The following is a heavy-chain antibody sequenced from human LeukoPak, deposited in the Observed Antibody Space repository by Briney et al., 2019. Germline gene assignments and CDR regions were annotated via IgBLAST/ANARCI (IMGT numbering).Heavy chain of an antibody. J-gene: IGHJ4*02. Sequence: ASVKVSFTASGYTFTVYYMHWVRQAPGQGLEWMGIINPSGGSTSYAQKFQGRVTMTRDTSTSTVYMELSSLRSEDTAVYYCARDQVATIIRGIDYWGQGTLVTVSS. D-gene: IGHD5-12*01. V-gene: IGHV1-46*01. CDR2: INPSGGST. CDR1: GYTFTVYY. CDR3: ARDQVATIIRGIDY.